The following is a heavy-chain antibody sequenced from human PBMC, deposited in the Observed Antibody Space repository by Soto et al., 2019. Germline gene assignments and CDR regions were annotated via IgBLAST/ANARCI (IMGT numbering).Heavy chain of an antibody. CDR2: INPSGGST. Sequence: QVQLVQSGAEVKKPGASVKVSCKASGYTFTSYYMHWVRQAPGQGLEWMGIINPSGGSTSYAQKFQGRVTMTRDTSTSTVYMELSSLRSEDTAVYYCADQYYYDSSGYRIFQHWGQGTLVTVSS. CDR3: ADQYYYDSSGYRIFQH. CDR1: GYTFTSYY. D-gene: IGHD3-22*01. V-gene: IGHV1-46*01. J-gene: IGHJ1*01.